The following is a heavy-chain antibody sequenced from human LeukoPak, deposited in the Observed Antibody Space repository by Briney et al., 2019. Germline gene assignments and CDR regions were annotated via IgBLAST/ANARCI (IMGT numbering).Heavy chain of an antibody. CDR3: AKDLSIASRPVLSH. CDR1: GFTFTDYA. V-gene: IGHV3-23*01. CDR2: ISGSAGST. D-gene: IGHD6-6*01. J-gene: IGHJ6*02. Sequence: GGSLRLSCAASGFTFTDYAMTWVRQAPGKGLEWVSVISGSAGSTYYADSVKGRFTISRDNSKNTLYLQINSLRAEDTALYYCAKDLSIASRPVLSHWGQGTTVTVSS.